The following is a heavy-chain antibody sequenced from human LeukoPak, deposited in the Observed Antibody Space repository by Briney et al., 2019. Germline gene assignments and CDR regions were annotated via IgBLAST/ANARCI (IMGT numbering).Heavy chain of an antibody. Sequence: PSETLSLTCTVSGGSISSGSYYWSWIRQPAGKGLEWIGRIYTSGSTNYNPSLKGRVTISVDTSKNQFSLKLSSVTAADTAVYYCAGSGSYYPIDYWGQGTLVTVSS. D-gene: IGHD3-10*01. CDR1: GGSISSGSYY. CDR3: AGSGSYYPIDY. J-gene: IGHJ4*02. V-gene: IGHV4-61*02. CDR2: IYTSGST.